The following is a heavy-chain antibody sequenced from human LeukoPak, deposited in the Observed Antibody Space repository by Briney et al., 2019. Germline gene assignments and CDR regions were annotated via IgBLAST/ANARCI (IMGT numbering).Heavy chain of an antibody. V-gene: IGHV4-38-2*01. D-gene: IGHD3-22*01. J-gene: IGHJ4*02. CDR3: VRTTYYYDTSGHLGFDH. CDR2: IFHSGIS. Sequence: SETLSLTCAVSGYSISGGYYWGWIRQPPGKGLEWMGNIFHSGISLYNPSLSSRLTMSVDTSKNQFSLNLRSVTAADTAVYYCVRTTYYYDTSGHLGFDHWGQGTLVTVSS. CDR1: GYSISGGYY.